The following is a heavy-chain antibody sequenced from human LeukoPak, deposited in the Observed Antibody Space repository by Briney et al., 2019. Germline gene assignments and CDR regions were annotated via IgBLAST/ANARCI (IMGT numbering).Heavy chain of an antibody. V-gene: IGHV1-46*01. CDR1: GYTFTSYY. CDR2: INPSGGST. CDR3: ARAIIVGATGVDY. Sequence: GASVKVSCKASGYTFTSYYMHWVRQAPGQGLEWMGIINPSGGSTSYAQKFQGRVTMTRDMSTSTVYMELSSLRSEDTAVFYCARAIIVGATGVDYWGQGTLVTVSS. J-gene: IGHJ4*02. D-gene: IGHD1-26*01.